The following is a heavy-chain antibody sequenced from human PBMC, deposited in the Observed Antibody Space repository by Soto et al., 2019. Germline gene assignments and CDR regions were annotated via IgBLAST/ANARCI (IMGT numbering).Heavy chain of an antibody. J-gene: IGHJ5*02. CDR3: ARHVPPDSVVVVAATFNCFDP. V-gene: IGHV4-39*01. CDR1: DGSIRNRGYY. CDR2: IYYSGST. D-gene: IGHD2-15*01. Sequence: TSETLSLTCTVSDGSIRNRGYYWGRIRQPPGKGLEWIGSIYYSGSTYYNPSLKSRVTISVDTSKNQFSLKLSSVTAADTAVYYCARHVPPDSVVVVAATFNCFDPWGQGTLVTVSS.